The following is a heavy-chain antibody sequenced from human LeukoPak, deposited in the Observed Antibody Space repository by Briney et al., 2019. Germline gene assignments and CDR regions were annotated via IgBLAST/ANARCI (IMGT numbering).Heavy chain of an antibody. Sequence: AASVTVSCKASGYTFTGYYIHWARQAPGQGLEWMGWISAYNGNTNYAQKLQGRVTMTTGTSTSTAYMELRSLRSDDTAVYYCARWAGYGSGSYYNSDGAFDIWGQGTMVTVSS. CDR3: ARWAGYGSGSYYNSDGAFDI. V-gene: IGHV1-18*04. CDR1: GYTFTGYY. CDR2: ISAYNGNT. J-gene: IGHJ3*02. D-gene: IGHD3-10*01.